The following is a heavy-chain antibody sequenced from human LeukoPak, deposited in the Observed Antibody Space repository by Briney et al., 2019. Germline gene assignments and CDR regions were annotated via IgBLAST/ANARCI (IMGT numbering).Heavy chain of an antibody. V-gene: IGHV4-59*01. CDR3: ARGYGFNSAGFDY. J-gene: IGHJ4*02. Sequence: SETLSLTCSVSGASIITSYWNWIRQSPGKGLEWIGFNSYSGNTNYNPSLKSRVTISIDTSKSHFSLRLTSVTAADTAVYYCARGYGFNSAGFDYWGQGYLVTVSS. CDR2: NSYSGNT. D-gene: IGHD4-17*01. CDR1: GASIITSY.